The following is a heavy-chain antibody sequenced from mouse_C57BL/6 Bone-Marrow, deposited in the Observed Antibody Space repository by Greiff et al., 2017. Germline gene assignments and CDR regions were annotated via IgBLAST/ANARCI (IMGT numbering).Heavy chain of an antibody. Sequence: QVQLHQSGAELVKPGASVKMSCKASGYTFTSYWITWVKQRPGQGLAWIGVIYPGSGSTNYNEKFKSKATLTVDTSSSAAYMHLSSLTSDDSAVYYCFYSNYGYFDVWGTGTTVTVSS. CDR2: IYPGSGST. D-gene: IGHD2-5*01. CDR3: FYSNYGYFDV. J-gene: IGHJ1*03. V-gene: IGHV1-55*01. CDR1: GYTFTSYW.